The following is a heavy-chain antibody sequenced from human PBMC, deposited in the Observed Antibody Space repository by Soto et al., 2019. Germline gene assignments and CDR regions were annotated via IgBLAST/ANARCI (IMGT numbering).Heavy chain of an antibody. Sequence: GGSLRLSCAASGFTFSTVWMNWVHQAPGKGLEWVGRIKSKTDGGTTDYAAPVKGRFTISRDDSKNTLYLQMNSLKTEDTAVYYCTTGTAMVREGYWGQGTLVTVSS. CDR2: IKSKTDGGTT. J-gene: IGHJ4*02. CDR1: GFTFSTVW. CDR3: TTGTAMVREGY. D-gene: IGHD5-18*01. V-gene: IGHV3-15*07.